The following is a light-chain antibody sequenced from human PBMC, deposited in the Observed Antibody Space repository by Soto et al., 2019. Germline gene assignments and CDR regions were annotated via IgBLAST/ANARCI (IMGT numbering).Light chain of an antibody. CDR2: DAS. J-gene: IGKJ5*01. CDR1: HRVYSH. V-gene: IGKV3-11*01. CDR3: QQRNVWRPVT. Sequence: IQMPHYPLTLTVSPGERVTVSCRTSHRVYSHVAWYQQKPGQAPRLLIYDASSRATGIPARFSGSGSGTDFTLTISSLEPEDSAVNYWQQRNVWRPVTFGQGTRLGI.